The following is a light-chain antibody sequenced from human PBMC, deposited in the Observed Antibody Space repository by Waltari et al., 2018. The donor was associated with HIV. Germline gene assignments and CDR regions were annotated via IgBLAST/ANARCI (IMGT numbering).Light chain of an antibody. CDR1: SSTIAAVYD. CDR2: GNS. J-gene: IGLJ3*02. V-gene: IGLV1-40*01. Sequence: QSVLTQPPSVSAAPGQRVTLSSTARSSTIAAVYDVHWYQQIPGAAPKLLIYGNSHRPSGVPDRFSGYKSGTSASLAITGLQAEDEADYYCQSYDSSLSVWVFGGGTKLTVL. CDR3: QSYDSSLSVWV.